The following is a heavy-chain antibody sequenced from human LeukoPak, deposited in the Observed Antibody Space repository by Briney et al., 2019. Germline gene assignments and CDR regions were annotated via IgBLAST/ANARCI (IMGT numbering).Heavy chain of an antibody. CDR2: ISAYNDNT. Sequence: ASVKVSCKASGYTFTSYGITWVRQAPGQGLEWMGWISAYNDNTNSARKFQGRVTMTTDTSTSTAYMELRSLRSDDTAVYYCAGVDYYDFWSGYFYGMDVWGQGTTVTVSS. J-gene: IGHJ6*02. V-gene: IGHV1-18*01. CDR1: GYTFTSYG. CDR3: AGVDYYDFWSGYFYGMDV. D-gene: IGHD3-3*01.